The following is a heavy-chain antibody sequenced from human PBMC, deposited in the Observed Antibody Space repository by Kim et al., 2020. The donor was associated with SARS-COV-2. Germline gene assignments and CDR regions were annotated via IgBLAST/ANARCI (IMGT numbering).Heavy chain of an antibody. CDR3: ARVPLMVRGINWFDP. CDR1: GGSISSGGYY. V-gene: IGHV4-31*03. J-gene: IGHJ5*02. CDR2: IYYSGST. Sequence: SETLSLTCTVSGGSISSGGYYWSWIRQHPGKGLEWIGYIYYSGSTYYNPSLKSRVTISVDTSKNQFSLKLSSVTAADTAVYYCARVPLMVRGINWFDPWGQGTLVTVSS. D-gene: IGHD3-10*01.